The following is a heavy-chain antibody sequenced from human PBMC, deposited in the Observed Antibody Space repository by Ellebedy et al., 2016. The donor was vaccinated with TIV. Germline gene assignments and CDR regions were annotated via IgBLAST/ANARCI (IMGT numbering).Heavy chain of an antibody. D-gene: IGHD3-10*01. Sequence: PGGSLRLSCKASGFFLSSYGMHWVRQAPGKGLEWVAVISYDGKIIHYAESVEGRFTISTDKSKNMLSLEMDSLRPDDTAVYYCAKPPGIGEGLWSFDLWGRGTLVTVSS. V-gene: IGHV3-30*18. CDR2: ISYDGKII. J-gene: IGHJ2*01. CDR1: GFFLSSYG. CDR3: AKPPGIGEGLWSFDL.